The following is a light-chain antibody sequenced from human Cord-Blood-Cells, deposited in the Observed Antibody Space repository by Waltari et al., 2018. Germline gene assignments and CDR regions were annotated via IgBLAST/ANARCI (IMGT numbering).Light chain of an antibody. CDR3: SSYTSSSTYV. J-gene: IGLJ1*01. CDR2: DVS. Sequence: QSALTQPASVSGSPGQSITISCTGTSSDVGGYNYVSWYQQHPSKAPNLMIYDVSKRPSGVSNRFSGSKSGNTASLTISGLQAEDEADYYCSSYTSSSTYVFGTGTKVTVL. CDR1: SSDVGGYNY. V-gene: IGLV2-14*01.